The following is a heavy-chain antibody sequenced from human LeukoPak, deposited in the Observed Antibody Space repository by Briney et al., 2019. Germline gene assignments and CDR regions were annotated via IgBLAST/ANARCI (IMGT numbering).Heavy chain of an antibody. CDR2: INPSGGST. V-gene: IGHV1-46*01. D-gene: IGHD3-10*01. J-gene: IGHJ4*02. Sequence: ASVKVSCKASGYTFTSYYMHWVRQAPGQGLEWMGIINPSGGSTGYAQKFQGRVTITADKSTSTAYMELSSLRSEDTAVYYCARASLTPPYYYGSGSYYSRINYFDYWGQGTLVTVSS. CDR1: GYTFTSYY. CDR3: ARASLTPPYYYGSGSYYSRINYFDY.